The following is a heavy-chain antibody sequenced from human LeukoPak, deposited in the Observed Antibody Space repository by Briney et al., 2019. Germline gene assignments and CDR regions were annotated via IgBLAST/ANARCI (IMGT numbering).Heavy chain of an antibody. CDR1: GYTFTSYA. D-gene: IGHD3-10*01. CDR3: ARDLSPVIYYYGSGSYSTYYYYYMDV. Sequence: ASVKVSCKASGYTFTSYAMNWVRQAPGQGLEWMGWINTNTGNPTYAQGFTGRFVFSLDTSVSTAYLQISSLKAEDTAVYYCARDLSPVIYYYGSGSYSTYYYYYMDVWGKGTTVTVSS. CDR2: INTNTGNP. V-gene: IGHV7-4-1*02. J-gene: IGHJ6*03.